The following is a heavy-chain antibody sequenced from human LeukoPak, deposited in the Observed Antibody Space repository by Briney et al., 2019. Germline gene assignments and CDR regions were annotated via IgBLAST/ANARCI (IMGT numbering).Heavy chain of an antibody. V-gene: IGHV3-30*18. D-gene: IGHD6-13*01. CDR2: ISYDGSTQ. CDR1: GFTFSSYG. J-gene: IGHJ4*02. Sequence: GGSLRLSCAASGFTFSSYGMHWVRQAGGKGGEGVAVISYDGSTQYSADSVKGRFTISRDNSKNTLYLQMNSLRAEDTAVYYCAKDLSSYSSSWNFDYWGQGTLVTVSS. CDR3: AKDLSSYSSSWNFDY.